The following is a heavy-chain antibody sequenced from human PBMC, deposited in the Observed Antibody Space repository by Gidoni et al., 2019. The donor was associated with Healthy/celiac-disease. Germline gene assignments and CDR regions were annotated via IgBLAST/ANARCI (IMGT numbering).Heavy chain of an antibody. Sequence: QVQLVQSGAEVKKPGASVKVSCKASGDTFTSYYMHWVRQSPGQGLEWMGIINPSGGSTSYAQKFQGRGTMTRDTSTSTVYMELSSLRSEDTGGYYCARGCSSGWYNWGQGTLVTVSA. J-gene: IGHJ4*02. CDR2: INPSGGST. V-gene: IGHV1-46*01. CDR1: GDTFTSYY. D-gene: IGHD6-19*01. CDR3: ARGCSSGWYN.